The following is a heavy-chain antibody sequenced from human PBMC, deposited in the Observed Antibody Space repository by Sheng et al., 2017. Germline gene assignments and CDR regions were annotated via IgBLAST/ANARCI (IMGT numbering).Heavy chain of an antibody. J-gene: IGHJ4*02. D-gene: IGHD3-10*01. CDR3: AKEAGWGSFDY. V-gene: IGHV3-9*03. CDR2: ISWNSGSI. Sequence: EVQLVESGGGLVQPGRSLRLSCAASGFTFDDYAMHWVRQAPGKGLEWVSGISWNSGSIGYADSVKGRFTISRDNAKNSLYLQMNSLRAEDMALYYCAKEAGWGSFDYWGQGTLVTVSS. CDR1: GFTFDDYA.